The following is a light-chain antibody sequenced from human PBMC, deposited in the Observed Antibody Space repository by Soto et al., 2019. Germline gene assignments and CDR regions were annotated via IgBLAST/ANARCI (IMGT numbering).Light chain of an antibody. CDR3: QQYYSYPPWT. J-gene: IGKJ1*01. V-gene: IGKV1-8*01. CDR1: QGISSY. Sequence: AIRMTQSPSSFPASTGDRATITGRASQGISSYLAWYQQKPGKAPKLLXYAASTLQSGVPSRFSGSGSGTDFTLTISCLQSEDFANYYCQQYYSYPPWTFGQGTKVDIK. CDR2: AAS.